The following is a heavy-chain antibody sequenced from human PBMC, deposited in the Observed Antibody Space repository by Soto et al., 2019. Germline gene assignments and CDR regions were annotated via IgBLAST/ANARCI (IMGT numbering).Heavy chain of an antibody. V-gene: IGHV3-30-3*01. Sequence: GGSXRLSCAASGFTFSSYAMHWVRQAPGKGLEWVAVISYDGSNKYYADSVKGRFTISRDNSKNTLYLQMNSLRAEDTAVYYCAKEQAGYYFDYWGQGTLVTVSS. CDR2: ISYDGSNK. D-gene: IGHD6-19*01. CDR3: AKEQAGYYFDY. J-gene: IGHJ4*02. CDR1: GFTFSSYA.